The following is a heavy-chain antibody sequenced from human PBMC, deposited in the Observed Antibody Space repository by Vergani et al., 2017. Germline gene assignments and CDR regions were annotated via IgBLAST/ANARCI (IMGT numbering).Heavy chain of an antibody. J-gene: IGHJ4*02. V-gene: IGHV3-30-3*01. CDR2: ISYDGSNK. Sequence: VQLVESGGGLVQPGGSLRLSCAASGFTFSSYAMHWVRQAPGKGLEWVAVISYDGSNKYYADSVKGRFTISRDNSKNTLYLQMNSLRAEDTAVYYCARDQAAALDYWGQGTLVTVSS. D-gene: IGHD6-13*01. CDR1: GFTFSSYA. CDR3: ARDQAAALDY.